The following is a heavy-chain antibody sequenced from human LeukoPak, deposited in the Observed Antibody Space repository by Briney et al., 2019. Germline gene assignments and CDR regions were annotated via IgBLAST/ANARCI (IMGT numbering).Heavy chain of an antibody. CDR3: ARDYPMVRGDFDY. V-gene: IGHV1-18*01. CDR1: GGTFSNYA. Sequence: GASVKVSCKASGGTFSNYAISWVRQAPGQGLEWMGWISGYNGNKKYVQKLQGRVTMTTDTSTSTAYMELRSLRSDDTAVYYCARDYPMVRGDFDYWGQGTLVTVSS. D-gene: IGHD3-10*01. J-gene: IGHJ4*02. CDR2: ISGYNGNK.